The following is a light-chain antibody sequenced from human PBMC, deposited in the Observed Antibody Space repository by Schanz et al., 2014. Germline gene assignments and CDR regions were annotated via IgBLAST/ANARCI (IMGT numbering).Light chain of an antibody. CDR2: GSS. J-gene: IGKJ1*01. Sequence: EIVMTQSPATLSVSPGERATLSCRASQSVSNDFAWYQQKPGQAPRLLIYGSSNRATGIPARFSGSGSGTDFTLTISRLEPEDFAVYYCQQYGNSPLGTFGQGTEVEIK. CDR3: QQYGNSPLGT. CDR1: QSVSND. V-gene: IGKV3D-15*01.